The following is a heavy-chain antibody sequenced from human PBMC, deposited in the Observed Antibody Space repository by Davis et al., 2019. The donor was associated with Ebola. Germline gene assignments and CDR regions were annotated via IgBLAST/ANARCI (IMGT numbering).Heavy chain of an antibody. CDR1: GGSINSDDYY. J-gene: IGHJ4*02. CDR2: INHSGST. Sequence: GSLRLSCTVSGGSINSDDYYWSWIRQPPGKGLEWIGEINHSGSTNYNPSLKSRVTISVDTSKNQFSLKLSSVTAADTAVYYCARGLYPWELDYWGQGTLVTVSS. D-gene: IGHD1-1*01. V-gene: IGHV4-34*01. CDR3: ARGLYPWELDY.